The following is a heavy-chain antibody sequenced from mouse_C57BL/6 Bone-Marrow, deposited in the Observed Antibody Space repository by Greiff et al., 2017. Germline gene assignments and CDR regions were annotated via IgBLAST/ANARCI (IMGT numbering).Heavy chain of an antibody. Sequence: VQLQQSGPELVKPGASVKISCKASGYSFTGYYMNWVKQSPEKSLEWIGEINPSTGGTTYNQKFKAKATLTVDKSSSTAYMQLKSLTSEDSAVYYCARSIYYGNYSYYFDYWGQGTTLTVSS. CDR3: ARSIYYGNYSYYFDY. J-gene: IGHJ2*01. V-gene: IGHV1-42*01. CDR2: INPSTGGT. D-gene: IGHD2-1*01. CDR1: GYSFTGYY.